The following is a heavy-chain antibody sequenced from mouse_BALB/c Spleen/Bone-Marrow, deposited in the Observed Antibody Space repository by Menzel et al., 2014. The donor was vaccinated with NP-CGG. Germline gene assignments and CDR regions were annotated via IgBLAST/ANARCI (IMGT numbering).Heavy chain of an antibody. CDR2: IYPGDGGT. CDR3: ARQYGNYFDY. V-gene: IGHV1-80*01. D-gene: IGHD2-10*02. J-gene: IGHJ2*01. CDR1: GYAFSSYW. Sequence: VELVESGAELVRPGSSVKISCKASGYAFSSYWMNWVKQRPGQGLEWIGQIYPGDGGTNYNGKFKGKATLTADKSSSTAYMQLSSLTSEDSAVYFCARQYGNYFDYWGRGTTLTVSS.